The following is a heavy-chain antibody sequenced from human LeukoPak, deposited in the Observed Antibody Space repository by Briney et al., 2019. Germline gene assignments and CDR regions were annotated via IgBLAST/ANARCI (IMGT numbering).Heavy chain of an antibody. CDR3: ARVTTVTTGAHYYYYYMDV. CDR2: IYTSGST. J-gene: IGHJ6*03. CDR1: GGSISSYY. D-gene: IGHD4-17*01. V-gene: IGHV4-4*07. Sequence: SETLSLTCAVSGGSISSYYWSWIRQPAGKGLEWIGRIYTSGSTNYNPSLKSRVTMSVDTSKNQFSLKLSSVTAADTAAYYCARVTTVTTGAHYYYYYMDVWGKGTTVTVSS.